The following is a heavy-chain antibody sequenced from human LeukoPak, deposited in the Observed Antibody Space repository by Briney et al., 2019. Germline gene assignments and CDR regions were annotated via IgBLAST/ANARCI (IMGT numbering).Heavy chain of an antibody. CDR3: ASYGSGSLPRFDP. D-gene: IGHD3-10*01. CDR2: IIPIFGTA. V-gene: IGHV1-69*06. Sequence: ASVKVSCKASGGTFSSYAISWVRQAPGQGLEWMGGIIPIFGTANYAQKFQGRVTITADKSTSTAYMELSSLRSEDTAVYYCASYGSGSLPRFDPWGQGTLVTVSS. J-gene: IGHJ5*02. CDR1: GGTFSSYA.